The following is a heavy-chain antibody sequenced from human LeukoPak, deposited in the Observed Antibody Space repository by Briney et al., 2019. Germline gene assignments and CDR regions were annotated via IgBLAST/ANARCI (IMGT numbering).Heavy chain of an antibody. CDR3: ARDYVLHLFDP. CDR1: GGSISSYY. CDR2: IYTSGST. V-gene: IGHV4-4*07. D-gene: IGHD3-16*01. Sequence: SETLSLTCTVSGGSISSYYWSWIRQPAGKGLEWVGRIYTSGSTNYNPSLKSRVTMSVDTSKSQFSLKLSSVTAADTAVYYCARDYVLHLFDPWGQGTLVTVYS. J-gene: IGHJ5*02.